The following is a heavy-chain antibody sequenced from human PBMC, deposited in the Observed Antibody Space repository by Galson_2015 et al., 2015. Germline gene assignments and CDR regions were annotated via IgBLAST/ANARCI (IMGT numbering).Heavy chain of an antibody. Sequence: ATLSLTCASSVGSISRSSWCWLPPPGAKVVEGTGGIYYSGSTNYNPSLKSRVTISVDTSKNQFSLKLTSVTAADTAVYYCARVLIAAAGDWGQGTLVTVSS. CDR3: ARVLIAAAGD. V-gene: IGHV4-59*13. CDR2: IYYSGST. D-gene: IGHD6-13*01. CDR1: VGSISRSS. J-gene: IGHJ4*02.